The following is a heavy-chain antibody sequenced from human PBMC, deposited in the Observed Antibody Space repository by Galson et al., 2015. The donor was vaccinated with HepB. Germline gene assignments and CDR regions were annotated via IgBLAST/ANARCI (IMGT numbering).Heavy chain of an antibody. D-gene: IGHD6-6*01. V-gene: IGHV1-69*13. CDR2: IIPIFGTA. J-gene: IGHJ5*02. CDR3: ARGVAGLAARPGGDWFDP. CDR1: GGTFSGYA. Sequence: SVKVSCKPSGGTFSGYAISWVRQAPGQGLEWMGGIIPIFGTANYAQKFQGRVTITADESTSTAYMELSSLRSEDTAVYYCARGVAGLAARPGGDWFDPWGQGTLVTVSS.